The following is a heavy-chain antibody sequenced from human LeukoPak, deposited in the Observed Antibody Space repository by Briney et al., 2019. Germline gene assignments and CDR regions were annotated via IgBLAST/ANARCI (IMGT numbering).Heavy chain of an antibody. CDR3: AKDQEIQLWLSPFLDY. V-gene: IGHV3-30-3*01. D-gene: IGHD5-18*01. CDR2: ISYDGSNK. Sequence: QPGGSLRLSCAASGFTFSSYAMHWVRQAPGKGLEWVAVISYDGSNKYYADSVKGRFTISGDNSKNTLYLQMNSLRAEDTAVYYCAKDQEIQLWLSPFLDYWGQGTLVTVSS. J-gene: IGHJ4*02. CDR1: GFTFSSYA.